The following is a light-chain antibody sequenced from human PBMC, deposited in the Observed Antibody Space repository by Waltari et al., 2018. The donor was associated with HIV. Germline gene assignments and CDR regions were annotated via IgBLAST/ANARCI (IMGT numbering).Light chain of an antibody. V-gene: IGLV2-8*01. J-gene: IGLJ2*01. CDR3: SSYGGNNNLL. Sequence: QSALTQPPSASGSPGQSVTLSCTGSSSDIGGYNSVSWYQQHPGKAPKVIIYAVTKRPSGVPDRFSAFKSGNPASLTVSGLQADDEADYYCSSYGGNNNLLFGGGTKLTVL. CDR1: SSDIGGYNS. CDR2: AVT.